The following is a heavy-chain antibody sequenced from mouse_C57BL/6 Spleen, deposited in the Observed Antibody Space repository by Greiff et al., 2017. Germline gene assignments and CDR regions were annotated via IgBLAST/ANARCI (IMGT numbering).Heavy chain of an antibody. D-gene: IGHD2-4*01. Sequence: EVQLQQSGTVLVRPGASVKMSCKTSGYTFTSYWMHWVKQRPGQGLEWIGAIYPGNSDTSYNQKFKGKAKLTAVTSASTAYMELSILTNEDSAVYYCARSMITTRYLDLDVWGTGTTVTVSS. CDR2: IYPGNSDT. J-gene: IGHJ1*03. V-gene: IGHV1-5*01. CDR3: ARSMITTRYLDLDV. CDR1: GYTFTSYW.